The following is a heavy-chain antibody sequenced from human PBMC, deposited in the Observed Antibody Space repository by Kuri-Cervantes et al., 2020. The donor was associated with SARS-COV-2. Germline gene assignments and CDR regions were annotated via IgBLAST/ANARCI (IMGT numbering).Heavy chain of an antibody. CDR2: IFHSGTT. J-gene: IGHJ3*02. Sequence: SQTLSLTCAVSLYSISSGYYRDWIRQSPGKGPEWIGSIFHSGTTYYNPSLKSRVTMSVDTSKNQFSLKLSSVTAADTAVYYCARISRTYAFDIWGQGTMVTVSS. CDR3: ARISRTYAFDI. CDR1: LYSISSGYY. V-gene: IGHV4-38-2*01. D-gene: IGHD1-14*01.